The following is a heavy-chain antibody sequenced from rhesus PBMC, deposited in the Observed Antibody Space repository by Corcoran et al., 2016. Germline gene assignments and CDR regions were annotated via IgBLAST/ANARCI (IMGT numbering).Heavy chain of an antibody. Sequence: DVQLVESGGGLVKPGGSLRLSCVASGFTFSSYEMHWVRQALGKGLEWVSVISESGGTIYYADSVKGRFIISRDNAKNSLFLQMNSLRAEDTAVYYCTSGYSGSWNSLPWGQGVLVTVSS. V-gene: IGHV3-100*02. D-gene: IGHD6-25*01. CDR3: TSGYSGSWNSLP. J-gene: IGHJ4*01. CDR1: GFTFSSYE. CDR2: ISESGGTI.